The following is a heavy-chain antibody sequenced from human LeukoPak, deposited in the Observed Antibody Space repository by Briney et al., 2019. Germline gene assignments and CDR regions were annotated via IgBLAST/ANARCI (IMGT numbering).Heavy chain of an antibody. V-gene: IGHV3-21*01. J-gene: IGHJ5*02. D-gene: IGHD3-3*01. CDR3: ARAELGDFWSGKKLFDP. CDR1: GFTFSSYS. Sequence: GGSLRLSCAASGFTFSSYSMNWVRQAPGKGLEWVSGISWNSGSIGYADSVKGRFTISRDNAKNSLYLQMNSLRAEDTAVYHCARAELGDFWSGKKLFDPWGQGTLVTVSS. CDR2: ISWNSGSI.